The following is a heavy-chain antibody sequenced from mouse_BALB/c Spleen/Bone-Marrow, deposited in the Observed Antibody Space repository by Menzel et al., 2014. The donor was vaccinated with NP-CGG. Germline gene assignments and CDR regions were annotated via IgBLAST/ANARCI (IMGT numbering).Heavy chain of an antibody. CDR3: KRSLGRFAY. Sequence: VQLQQSDAALVKPGASVKISCKASGYTFTDHAIHWVKQKPEQGLEWIGYISPGDGVIKYNEKYKGKAILTADKSSSTAYMQLNSLTSEDSAVYFCKRSLGRFAYWGQGTLVTVSA. J-gene: IGHJ3*01. D-gene: IGHD4-1*01. CDR1: GYTFTDHA. V-gene: IGHV1S53*02. CDR2: ISPGDGVI.